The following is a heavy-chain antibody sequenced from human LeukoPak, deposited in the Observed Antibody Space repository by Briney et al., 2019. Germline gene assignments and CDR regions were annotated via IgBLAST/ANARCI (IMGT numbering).Heavy chain of an antibody. Sequence: SETLSLTCTVSGGSISSSSYYWGWIRQPPGKGLEWIGKIHRSGSTYYNPSLKSRVTISVDTSKNQFSLKLSSVTAADTAVYYCAKNYYDSSAYYSDYWGQGTLVTVSS. J-gene: IGHJ4*02. CDR1: GGSISSSSYY. CDR2: IHRSGST. D-gene: IGHD3-22*01. V-gene: IGHV4-39*01. CDR3: AKNYYDSSAYYSDY.